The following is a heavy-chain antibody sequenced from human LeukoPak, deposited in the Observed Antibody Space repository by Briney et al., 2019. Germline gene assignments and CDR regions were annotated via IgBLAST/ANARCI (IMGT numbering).Heavy chain of an antibody. J-gene: IGHJ5*02. Sequence: PGGSLRLSCAASGFTFSNSAMSWVRQAPGKGLEWVSAISGSGESTYADSVKGRFTISRDYSRNTLYLQMNSLRAEDTAIYYCAKSGSSRFDPWGQGTLVTVSS. D-gene: IGHD6-6*01. CDR3: AKSGSSRFDP. V-gene: IGHV3-23*01. CDR2: ISGSGEST. CDR1: GFTFSNSA.